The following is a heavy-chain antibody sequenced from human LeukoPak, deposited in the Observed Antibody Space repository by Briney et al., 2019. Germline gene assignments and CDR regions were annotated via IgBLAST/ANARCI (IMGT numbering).Heavy chain of an antibody. D-gene: IGHD3-10*01. CDR1: GFTFSSYA. Sequence: GGSLRLSCAASGFTFSSYAMHWVRQAPGKGLEWVAVISYDGSNKYYADSVKGRFTISRDNSKNTLYLQMNSLRAGDTAVYYCAKEGSTGDFDLWGRGTLVTVSS. J-gene: IGHJ2*01. CDR3: AKEGSTGDFDL. V-gene: IGHV3-30-3*01. CDR2: ISYDGSNK.